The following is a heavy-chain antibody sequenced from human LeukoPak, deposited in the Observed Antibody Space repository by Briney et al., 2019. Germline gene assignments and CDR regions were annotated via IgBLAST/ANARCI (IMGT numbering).Heavy chain of an antibody. CDR2: ISSSSSTI. CDR3: ARDIAVTAAGVDY. J-gene: IGHJ4*02. Sequence: GGSLRLSCAASGFPFSSYSMKWVRQAPGKGLEWVSYISSSSSTIYYADFVKGRFTISRDNAKNSLYLKMNSLRDEDTAVYYCARDIAVTAAGVDYWGQGTLVTVSS. D-gene: IGHD2-21*02. CDR1: GFPFSSYS. V-gene: IGHV3-48*02.